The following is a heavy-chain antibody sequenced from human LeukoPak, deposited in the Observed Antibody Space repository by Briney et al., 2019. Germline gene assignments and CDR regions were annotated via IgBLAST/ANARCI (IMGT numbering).Heavy chain of an antibody. CDR1: GFTFSSYA. J-gene: IGHJ4*02. Sequence: GGSLRLSCAASGFTFSSYAMNWVRQAPGKGLEWVSVIGGGGGITYYADSVRGRFTISRDNSKNTLYMEMKSLRAEDTAVYYCAKGSIVAVAGTIDYWGQGSLVTVS. D-gene: IGHD6-19*01. V-gene: IGHV3-23*01. CDR2: IGGGGGIT. CDR3: AKGSIVAVAGTIDY.